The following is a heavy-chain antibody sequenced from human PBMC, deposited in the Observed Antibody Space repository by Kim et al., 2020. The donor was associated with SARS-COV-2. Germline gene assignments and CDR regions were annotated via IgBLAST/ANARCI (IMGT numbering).Heavy chain of an antibody. D-gene: IGHD3-10*01. CDR3: ARDSGSAYPSYNYGMDV. CDR1: AFTFSRYA. Sequence: ASVKVSCKASAFTFSRYAMHWVRQAPGQGLEWMGWINAGRDKTKYSQKFQGRVTITRDTSANTAYMELSTLRSEDTAVYYCARDSGSAYPSYNYGMDVWG. J-gene: IGHJ6*01. CDR2: INAGRDKT. V-gene: IGHV1-3*01.